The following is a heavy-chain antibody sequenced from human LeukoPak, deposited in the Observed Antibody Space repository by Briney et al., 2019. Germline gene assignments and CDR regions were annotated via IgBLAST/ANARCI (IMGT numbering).Heavy chain of an antibody. V-gene: IGHV4-59*08. J-gene: IGHJ4*02. CDR3: ARLWPSRSAGGFDY. D-gene: IGHD3-10*01. CDR1: GGSISSYY. CDR2: IYYSGST. Sequence: PSETLSLTCTVSGGSISSYYWSWIRQPPGKGLEWIGYIYYSGSTNYNPSLKSRVTISVDTSKNQFSLKLSSVTAADTAVYYRARLWPSRSAGGFDYWGQGTLVTVSS.